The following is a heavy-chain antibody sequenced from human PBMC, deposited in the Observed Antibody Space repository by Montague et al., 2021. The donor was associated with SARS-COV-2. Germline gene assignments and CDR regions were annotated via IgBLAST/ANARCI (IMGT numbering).Heavy chain of an antibody. J-gene: IGHJ4*02. Sequence: CAISGDSVWSSTAAWNWIRQSPSGGLEWLGRTNYRSKWTSDYATXVEGRISIDPDTSKNQFFLHLRSVTPEDTGVYYCVRDTGSAQAGFDAWGQGTLVTVSS. CDR3: VRDTGSAQAGFDA. CDR1: GDSVWSSTAA. V-gene: IGHV6-1*01. CDR2: TNYRSKWTS. D-gene: IGHD4-17*01.